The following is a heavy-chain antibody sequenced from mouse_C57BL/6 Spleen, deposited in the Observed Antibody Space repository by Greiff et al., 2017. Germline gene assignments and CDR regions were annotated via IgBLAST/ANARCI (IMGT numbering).Heavy chain of an antibody. J-gene: IGHJ4*01. CDR1: GYAFSSYW. Sequence: VQLQQSGAELVKPGASVKISCKASGYAFSSYWMNWVKQRPGKGLEWIGQIYPGDGDTNYNGKFKGKATLTADKSSSTAYMQLSSLTSEDSAVYFCARSGYSSPYAMDYWGQGTSVTVSS. CDR3: ARSGYSSPYAMDY. CDR2: IYPGDGDT. V-gene: IGHV1-80*01. D-gene: IGHD2-3*01.